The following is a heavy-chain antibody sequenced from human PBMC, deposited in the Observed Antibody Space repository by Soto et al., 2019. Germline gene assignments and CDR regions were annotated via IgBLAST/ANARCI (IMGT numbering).Heavy chain of an antibody. D-gene: IGHD3-9*01. V-gene: IGHV3-30*18. CDR3: AKDDILTGVFDY. J-gene: IGHJ4*02. CDR2: ISYDGGNK. Sequence: GGSLRLSCADSGFTFSGYGMHWVRQARGKGREGVAVISYDGGNKHHADAVKGRCTISRDNSQNTLYLQMNSLRAEDTAVYHCAKDDILTGVFDYWGQGTLVPVSS. CDR1: GFTFSGYG.